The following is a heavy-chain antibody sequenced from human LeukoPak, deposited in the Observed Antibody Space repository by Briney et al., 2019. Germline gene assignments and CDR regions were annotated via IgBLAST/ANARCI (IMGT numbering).Heavy chain of an antibody. CDR1: GFTFSSYT. CDR3: AKDRATSSGSYYGYFDY. Sequence: GGSLRLSCSASGFTFSSYTMHWVRQAPGRGLEWLSAISVSGGTTYYADSVKGRFTISRDNSNNTLYLQMSSLRAEDTAIYYCAKDRATSSGSYYGYFDYWGQGTLVTVSS. J-gene: IGHJ4*02. V-gene: IGHV3-23*01. CDR2: ISVSGGTT. D-gene: IGHD1-26*01.